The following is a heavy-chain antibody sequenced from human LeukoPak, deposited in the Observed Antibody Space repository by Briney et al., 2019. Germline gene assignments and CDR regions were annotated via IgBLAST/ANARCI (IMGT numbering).Heavy chain of an antibody. J-gene: IGHJ4*02. Sequence: SQTLSLTCTVSDGSISSGDYYWSWIRQPPGKGLVWIGYIYYSGSTYYNPSLKSRVTISVDTSKNQFSLKLSSVTAADTAVYYCARYVVAPWIDYWGQGTLVTVSS. CDR2: IYYSGST. V-gene: IGHV4-30-4*01. CDR1: DGSISSGDYY. D-gene: IGHD2-2*01. CDR3: ARYVVAPWIDY.